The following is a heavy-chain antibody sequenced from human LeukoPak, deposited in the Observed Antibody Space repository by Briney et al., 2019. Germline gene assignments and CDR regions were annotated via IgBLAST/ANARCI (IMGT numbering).Heavy chain of an antibody. V-gene: IGHV3-23*01. J-gene: IGHJ5*02. CDR1: GFTFSSYA. Sequence: GGSLRLSCAASGFTFSSYAMSWVRQAPGKGLEWVSVISGSGDYTYHADSVKGRFTISRDNSKNTVYLQMNSLRAADTAVYYCAKDQGNYYNGPRFDPWGQGTLVTVSS. D-gene: IGHD3-10*01. CDR2: ISGSGDYT. CDR3: AKDQGNYYNGPRFDP.